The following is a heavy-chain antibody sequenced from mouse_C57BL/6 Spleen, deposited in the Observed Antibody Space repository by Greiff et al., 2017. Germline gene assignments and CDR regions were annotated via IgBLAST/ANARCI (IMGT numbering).Heavy chain of an antibody. CDR1: GYTFTDYY. J-gene: IGHJ1*03. Sequence: EVQLQQSGPELVKPGASVKISCKASGYTFTDYYMNWVKQSHGKSLEWIGDINPNNGGTSYNQKFKGKATLTVDKSSSTAYMELRSLTSEDSAVYYCARRRLLHWYFDVWGTGTTVTVSS. CDR2: INPNNGGT. V-gene: IGHV1-26*01. D-gene: IGHD3-2*02. CDR3: ARRRLLHWYFDV.